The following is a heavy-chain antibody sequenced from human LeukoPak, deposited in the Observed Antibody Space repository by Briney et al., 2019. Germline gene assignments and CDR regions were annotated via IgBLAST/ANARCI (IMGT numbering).Heavy chain of an antibody. CDR2: IYNEGST. Sequence: SETLSLTCTVAGGSISSDYYYWNWIRQPAGKGLEWIGRIYNEGSTNYNPSLKSRLTISLAVSKNQVSLKLSCVTAADTAVYFCARGNLVRGVPTAPDSWGQGTLVTVSS. CDR3: ARGNLVRGVPTAPDS. V-gene: IGHV4-61*02. J-gene: IGHJ4*02. D-gene: IGHD3-10*01. CDR1: GGSISSDYYY.